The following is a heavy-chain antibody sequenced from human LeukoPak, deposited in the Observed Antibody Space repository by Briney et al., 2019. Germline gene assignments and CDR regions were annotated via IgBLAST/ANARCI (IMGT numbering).Heavy chain of an antibody. D-gene: IGHD6-19*01. CDR1: GGSISSGSYY. J-gene: IGHJ5*02. V-gene: IGHV4-61*02. Sequence: PSETLSLTCTVSGGSISSGSYYWSWIRQPAGKGLEWIGRIYTSGSTNYNPSLKSRVTISVDTSKNQFSLKLSSVTASDTAVYYCAGAVADSWFDPWGQGALVTVSS. CDR3: AGAVADSWFDP. CDR2: IYTSGST.